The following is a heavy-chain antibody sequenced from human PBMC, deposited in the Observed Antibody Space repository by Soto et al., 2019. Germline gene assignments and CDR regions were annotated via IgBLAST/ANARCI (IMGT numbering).Heavy chain of an antibody. J-gene: IGHJ4*02. Sequence: GASVKVAWKAAGYAFTGYVVHWVRQAPGQRLEWMGWINAGNGNTKYSQKFQGRVTITRDTSASTAYMELSSLRSEDTAVYYCARDLGGWPDYWGQGTLVTVSS. D-gene: IGHD2-15*01. V-gene: IGHV1-3*01. CDR2: INAGNGNT. CDR1: GYAFTGYV. CDR3: ARDLGGWPDY.